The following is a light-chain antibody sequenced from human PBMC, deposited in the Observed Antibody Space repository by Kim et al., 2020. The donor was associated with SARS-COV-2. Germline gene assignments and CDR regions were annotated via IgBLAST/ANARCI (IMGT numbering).Light chain of an antibody. CDR2: GAS. V-gene: IGKV3-15*01. Sequence: SVAPGERATRSCRASQGVSSNLAWYQQKPGQAPRLHIYGASTRATGIPSRFSGSGSGTEFTLTISSLQSEDFAVYSCQQYNNWPYTFGQGTKLEI. CDR3: QQYNNWPYT. J-gene: IGKJ2*01. CDR1: QGVSSN.